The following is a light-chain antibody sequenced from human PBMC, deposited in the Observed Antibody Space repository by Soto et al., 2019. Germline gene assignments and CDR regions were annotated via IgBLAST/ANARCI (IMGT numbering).Light chain of an antibody. CDR3: QQYGNSPLT. V-gene: IGKV3-20*01. J-gene: IGKJ4*01. CDR1: QSVSSSS. Sequence: EIVLTQSPGTLSLSPGERVTLSCRASQSVSSSSLAWYPQRPGQAPRLLISGASSRATGIPDRFSGSGSGTDFTLTISRLETEDFPESYCQQYGNSPLTSGGGTKVQIK. CDR2: GAS.